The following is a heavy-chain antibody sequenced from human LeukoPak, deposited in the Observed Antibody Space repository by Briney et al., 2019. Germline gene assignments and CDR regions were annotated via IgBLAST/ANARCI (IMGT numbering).Heavy chain of an antibody. Sequence: PSGTLSLTCTVSGGSISSYYWSWIRQPPGKGLEWIGYIYYSGSTNYNPSLKSRVTISVDTSKNQFSLKLSSVTAADTAVYYCASYLGYCSGGSCYNWFDPWGQGTLVTVSS. J-gene: IGHJ5*02. V-gene: IGHV4-59*08. CDR3: ASYLGYCSGGSCYNWFDP. CDR1: GGSISSYY. CDR2: IYYSGST. D-gene: IGHD2-15*01.